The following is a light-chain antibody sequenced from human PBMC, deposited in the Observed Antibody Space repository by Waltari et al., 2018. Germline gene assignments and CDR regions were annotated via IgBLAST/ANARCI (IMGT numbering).Light chain of an antibody. Sequence: EIVLTQSPRTLSLFPGDRATLSCSASQSVRSFLAWYQQRHGQAPRLLIYDASNRAPGIPARFSGGGSGADFTLTVSSLEPADFAVYFCQQRSNLPYTFGKGTNLEI. J-gene: IGKJ2*01. CDR2: DAS. V-gene: IGKV3-11*01. CDR1: QSVRSF. CDR3: QQRSNLPYT.